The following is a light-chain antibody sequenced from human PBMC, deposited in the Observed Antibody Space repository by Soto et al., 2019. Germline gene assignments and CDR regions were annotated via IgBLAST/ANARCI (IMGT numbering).Light chain of an antibody. J-gene: IGKJ1*01. CDR3: QKYDRSPST. CDR1: QSVSDNY. CDR2: GAS. Sequence: VATQRADTLTSAAAERATIFCRASQSVSDNYLAWYQQKHGQAPRXXIYGASSRATGIPDRFTGGGSGTDFTVTISRVETQHFGVYYCQKYDRSPSTSGEGTKVDIK. V-gene: IGKV3-20*01.